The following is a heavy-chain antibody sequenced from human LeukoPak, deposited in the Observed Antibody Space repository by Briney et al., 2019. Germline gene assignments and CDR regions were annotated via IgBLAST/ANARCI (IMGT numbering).Heavy chain of an antibody. D-gene: IGHD6-13*01. CDR1: GFTFSSYG. CDR3: ARRVIAAANNWFDP. CDR2: ISSIDGST. J-gene: IGHJ5*02. Sequence: GGSLRLSCAASGFTFSSYGMSWVRQAPGKGLEWVSGISSIDGSTYYADSVKGRFTISRDNSKNTLYLQMGSLRAEDMAVYYCARRVIAAANNWFDPWGQGTLVTVSS. V-gene: IGHV3-23*01.